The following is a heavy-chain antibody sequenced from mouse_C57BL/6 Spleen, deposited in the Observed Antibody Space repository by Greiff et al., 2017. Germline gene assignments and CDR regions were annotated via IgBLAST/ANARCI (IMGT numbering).Heavy chain of an antibody. Sequence: EVQRVESGGGLVKPKGSLQLSCAASGFTFTTYAMHWVRQAPGKGLEWVARIRSKSSNYATYYADSVKDRFTISRVYSQSLLYLQMNNLHTEDTSMYYCVGSNCALFAYWGQGTLVTVSA. CDR3: VGSNCALFAY. V-gene: IGHV10-3*01. CDR1: GFTFTTYA. CDR2: IRSKSSNYAT. J-gene: IGHJ3*01. D-gene: IGHD4-1*01.